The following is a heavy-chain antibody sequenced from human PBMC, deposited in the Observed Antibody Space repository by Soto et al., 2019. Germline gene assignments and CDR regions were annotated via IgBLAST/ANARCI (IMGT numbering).Heavy chain of an antibody. CDR2: ISYDGSNK. CDR3: AKDRLRYYDSSGPFDS. CDR1: GFTFSSYG. J-gene: IGHJ4*02. Sequence: GGSLRLSCAASGFTFSSYGMHWVRQAPGKGLEWVAVISYDGSNKYYADSVKGRFTISRDNSKNTLYLQMNSLRAEDTAVYYCAKDRLRYYDSSGPFDSWGQGTLVTVSS. D-gene: IGHD3-22*01. V-gene: IGHV3-30*18.